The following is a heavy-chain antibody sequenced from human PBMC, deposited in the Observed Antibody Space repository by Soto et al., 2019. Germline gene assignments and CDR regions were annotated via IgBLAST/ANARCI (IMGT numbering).Heavy chain of an antibody. J-gene: IGHJ3*02. V-gene: IGHV4-59*01. CDR2: VHNNGGT. CDR3: ARGYYYDTSGYYSAFDI. CDR1: GGSISSDY. D-gene: IGHD3-22*01. Sequence: PSETLSLTCTVSGGSISSDYWSWIRQPPGKGLEWVGYVHNNGGTKYNPSLKSRVTISVDTSNNQFSLKLTSVTAADTAVYYCARGYYYDTSGYYSAFDIWGQGTMVTVSS.